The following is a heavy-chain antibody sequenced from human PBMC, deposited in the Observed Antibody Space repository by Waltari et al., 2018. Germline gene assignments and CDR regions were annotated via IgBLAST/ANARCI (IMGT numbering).Heavy chain of an antibody. V-gene: IGHV3-33*01. D-gene: IGHD3-3*01. CDR1: GFTFSSYG. J-gene: IGHJ6*02. CDR2: IWHDGSEK. CDR3: ARVSTFAGGYYDFWSGQTGGDV. Sequence: QVQLVDTGGGVVQPGRSMRISCAASGFTFSSYGMPWVRTAPGKGLEWVAVIWHDGSEKYYADSVKGRFTISRDNSKNTVYLEMNSLRGEDTAVYYCARVSTFAGGYYDFWSGQTGGDVWGQGTTVIVSS.